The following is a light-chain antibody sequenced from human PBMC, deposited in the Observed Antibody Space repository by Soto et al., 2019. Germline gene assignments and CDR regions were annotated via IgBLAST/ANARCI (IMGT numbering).Light chain of an antibody. CDR3: HQYNNWPGT. V-gene: IGKV3-15*01. CDR2: GAS. Sequence: EIVMTQSPATLSVSPGERATLSCRASQSISRNLAWYQQKPGQAPRLLLYGASTGATGLPDRFSGRGSGTEFTLTISSLQSEDFAVYYCHQYNNWPGTFGQGTKVDIK. CDR1: QSISRN. J-gene: IGKJ1*01.